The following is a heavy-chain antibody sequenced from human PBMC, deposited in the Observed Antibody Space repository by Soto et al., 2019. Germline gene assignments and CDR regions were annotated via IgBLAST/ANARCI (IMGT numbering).Heavy chain of an antibody. CDR1: GYSFTSYW. CDR3: ARLRITVVRGVGGMDL. V-gene: IGHV5-10-1*01. J-gene: IGHJ6*02. Sequence: GESLKISCKGSGYSFTSYWISWVRQMPGKGLEWMGRIDPSDSYTNYSPSFQGHVTISADKSISTAYLQWSSLKASDTAMYYCARLRITVVRGVGGMDLWGQGTTVTLSS. CDR2: IDPSDSYT. D-gene: IGHD3-10*01.